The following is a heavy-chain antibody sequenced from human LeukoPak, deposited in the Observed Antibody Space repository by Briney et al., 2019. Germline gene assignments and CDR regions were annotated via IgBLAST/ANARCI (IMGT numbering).Heavy chain of an antibody. V-gene: IGHV3-30*01. D-gene: IGHD2-2*02. Sequence: PGGSLRLSCAASGFTFSSYAMHWVRQTPGKGLGWVAVISYDGSNKYYADSVKGRFTISRDNSKNTLYLQMNSLRAEDTAVYYRARGVGYCSSTSCYTGEFDYWGQGTLVTVSS. CDR2: ISYDGSNK. CDR3: ARGVGYCSSTSCYTGEFDY. J-gene: IGHJ4*02. CDR1: GFTFSSYA.